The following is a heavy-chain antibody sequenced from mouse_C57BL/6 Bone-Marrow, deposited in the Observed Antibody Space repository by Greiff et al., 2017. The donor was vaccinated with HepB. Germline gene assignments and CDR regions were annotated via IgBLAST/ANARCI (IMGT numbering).Heavy chain of an antibody. Sequence: VKLVESGPELVKPGASVKISCKASGYAFSSSWMNWVKQRPGKGLEWIGRIYPGDGDTNYNGKLKGKATLTADKSSSTAYMQLSSLTSEDSAVYFCARSAVYDGYYGFAYWGQGTLVTVSA. CDR2: IYPGDGDT. CDR3: ARSAVYDGYYGFAY. CDR1: GYAFSSSW. J-gene: IGHJ3*01. V-gene: IGHV1-82*01. D-gene: IGHD2-3*01.